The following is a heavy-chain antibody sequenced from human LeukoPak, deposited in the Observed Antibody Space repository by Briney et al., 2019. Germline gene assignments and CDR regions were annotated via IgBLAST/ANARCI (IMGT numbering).Heavy chain of an antibody. Sequence: ASVKVSCKAFGYGFTSYHIHWVRQAPGQGLEWMGIINPSVGGTTYARKFQGRVTMTRDTSTSTVYMELSSLRSEDTAVYYCARHGSGRYYPAEGRVDYWGQGTLVTVSS. CDR3: ARHGSGRYYPAEGRVDY. D-gene: IGHD3-10*01. J-gene: IGHJ4*02. CDR2: INPSVGGT. V-gene: IGHV1-46*03. CDR1: GYGFTSYH.